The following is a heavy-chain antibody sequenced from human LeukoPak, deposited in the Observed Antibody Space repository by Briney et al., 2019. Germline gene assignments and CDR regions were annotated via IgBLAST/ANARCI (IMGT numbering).Heavy chain of an antibody. J-gene: IGHJ4*02. Sequence: GGSLRLSCAASGFTFSSYGMHWVRQAPGKGLEWVAVISYDGSNKYYADTVKGRFTISRDNSKNTLYLQMNSLRAEDTAVYYCAKGSARSLVVVAAYYFDYWGQGTLVTVSS. CDR1: GFTFSSYG. D-gene: IGHD2-15*01. CDR3: AKGSARSLVVVAAYYFDY. CDR2: ISYDGSNK. V-gene: IGHV3-30*18.